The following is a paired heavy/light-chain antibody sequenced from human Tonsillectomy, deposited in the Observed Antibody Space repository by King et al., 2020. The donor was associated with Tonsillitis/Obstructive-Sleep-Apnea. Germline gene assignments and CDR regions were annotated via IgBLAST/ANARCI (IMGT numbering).Light chain of an antibody. V-gene: IGKV4-1*01. CDR1: QSVLDSSNNKNY. J-gene: IGKJ2*01. CDR2: WAS. CDR3: QQYYSTPPYT. Sequence: DIVMTQSPDSLAVSLGERATINCKSSQSVLDSSNNKNYLAWYQQKPGQPPKLLIYWASTRESGVPDRFSGSGSGTDFTLTISSLQAEDVAVYYCQQYYSTPPYTFGQGTKLEIK.
Heavy chain of an antibody. CDR3: ARLGGYCSGGRCYSDS. CDR2: IYPGDSES. V-gene: IGHV5-51*01. CDR1: GYSFTTYW. D-gene: IGHD2-15*01. J-gene: IGHJ4*02. Sequence: EVQLVQSGAEVKKPGESLKISCKTSGYSFTTYWIGWVRQLPGKGLEWMGIIYPGDSESTYSPPFQDQVTFSADKSITTAYLQWSSLKASDSAIYYCARLGGYCSGGRCYSDSWGQGTLVTVSS.